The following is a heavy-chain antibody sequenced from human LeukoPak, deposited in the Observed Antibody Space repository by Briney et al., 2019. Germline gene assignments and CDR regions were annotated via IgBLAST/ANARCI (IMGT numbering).Heavy chain of an antibody. J-gene: IGHJ4*02. D-gene: IGHD6-13*01. Sequence: GGSLRLSCAASGFAVGTSWMGWVRQAPGKGLEWVASLQDDGSHQYYVDSAKGRFTISRENAKNSLFLQMSSLRVEDTAVYYCARDLSSRDAYWGQGTPVTVSS. CDR3: ARDLSSRDAY. V-gene: IGHV3-7*03. CDR2: LQDDGSHQ. CDR1: GFAVGTSW.